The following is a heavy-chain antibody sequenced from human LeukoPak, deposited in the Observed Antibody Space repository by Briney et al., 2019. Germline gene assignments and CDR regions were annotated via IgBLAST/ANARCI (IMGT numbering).Heavy chain of an antibody. CDR3: ARRVRDFFDY. CDR2: IIPIFGTA. Sequence: ASVKVPCKASGGTFSSYAISWVRQAPGQGLEWMGGIIPIFGTANYAQKFQGRVTITADESTSTAYMELSSLRSEDTAVYYCARRVRDFFDYWGQGTLVTVSS. V-gene: IGHV1-69*13. CDR1: GGTFSSYA. J-gene: IGHJ4*02.